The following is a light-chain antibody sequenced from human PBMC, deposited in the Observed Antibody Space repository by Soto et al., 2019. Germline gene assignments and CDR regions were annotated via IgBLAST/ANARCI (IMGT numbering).Light chain of an antibody. Sequence: EIVLTQSPATLSLSPGERATLSCRASQSISSYLVWYQQKPGRAPRLLIYDASNRATGVPARFSGSGSGTDFTLTISSLEPEDFAVYYCQQRSNWPPITFGQGTRLEIK. CDR2: DAS. J-gene: IGKJ5*01. CDR1: QSISSY. V-gene: IGKV3-11*01. CDR3: QQRSNWPPIT.